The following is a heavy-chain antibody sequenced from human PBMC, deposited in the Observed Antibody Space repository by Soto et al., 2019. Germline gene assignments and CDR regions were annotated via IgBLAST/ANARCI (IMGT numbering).Heavy chain of an antibody. V-gene: IGHV4-30-4*01. CDR2: IYYSGST. D-gene: IGHD2-15*01. CDR1: GGSISSGDYY. CDR3: ARVGVVAATRSYYFDY. Sequence: QVQLQESGPGLVKPSQTLSLTCTVSGGSISSGDYYWSWIHQPPGKGLEWIGYIYYSGSTYYNPSLKSRVTISVDPSKNQFSLKLSSVTAADTAVYYCARVGVVAATRSYYFDYWGQGTLVTVSS. J-gene: IGHJ4*02.